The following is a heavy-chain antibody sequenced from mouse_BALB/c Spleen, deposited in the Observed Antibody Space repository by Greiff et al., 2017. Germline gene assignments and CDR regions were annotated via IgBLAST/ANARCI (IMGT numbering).Heavy chain of an antibody. V-gene: IGHV5-12-2*01. CDR2: ISNGGGST. CDR1: GFTFSSYT. Sequence: EVQRVESGGGLVQPGGSLKLSCAASGFTFSSYTMSWVRQTPEKRLEWVAYISNGGGSTYYPDTVKGRFTISRDNAKNTLYLQMSSLKSEDTAMYYCARQGYDREGAGFAYWGQGTLVTVSA. CDR3: ARQGYDREGAGFAY. J-gene: IGHJ3*01. D-gene: IGHD2-2*01.